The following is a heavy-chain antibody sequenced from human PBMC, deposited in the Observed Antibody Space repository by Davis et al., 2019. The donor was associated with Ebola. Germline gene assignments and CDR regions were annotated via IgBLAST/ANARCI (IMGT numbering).Heavy chain of an antibody. Sequence: MPSETLSLTCTVSGGSISSSSYYWGWIRQPPGKGLEWIGSIYYSGSTYYNPSLKSRVTISVDTSKNQFSLKLSSVTAADTAVYYGARGRGIAAAGPPFGYWGQGTLVTVSS. J-gene: IGHJ4*02. CDR3: ARGRGIAAAGPPFGY. CDR2: IYYSGST. V-gene: IGHV4-39*07. D-gene: IGHD6-13*01. CDR1: GGSISSSSYY.